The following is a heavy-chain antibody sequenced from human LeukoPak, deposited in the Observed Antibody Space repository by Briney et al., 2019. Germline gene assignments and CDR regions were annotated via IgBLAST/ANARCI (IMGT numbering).Heavy chain of an antibody. J-gene: IGHJ4*02. V-gene: IGHV1-8*01. D-gene: IGHD3-9*01. CDR1: GYTFTNYD. CDR2: MNPNSGNT. CDR3: ARGLRRERQLLRAFDY. Sequence: ASVKVSCKASGYTFTNYDINWVRQASGQGLEWMGWMNPNSGNTGSAQRFQGRVIMTSNTSISTAYMELSSLRSEDTAVYYCARGLRRERQLLRAFDYWGQGTPVTVSS.